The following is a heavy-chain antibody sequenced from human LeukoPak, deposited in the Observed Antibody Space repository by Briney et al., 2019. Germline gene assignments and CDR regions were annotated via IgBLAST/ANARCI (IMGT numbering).Heavy chain of an antibody. CDR3: ARSSQYRSGWYYYYMDV. V-gene: IGHV1-8*01. CDR1: GYTFTSYD. D-gene: IGHD6-19*01. Sequence: ASVKVSCKASGYTFTSYDINWVRQATGQGLEWMGWMNPNSGNTGYAQKFQGRVTMTRNTSISTAYMELSSLRSEDTAVYYCARSSQYRSGWYYYYMDVWGKGTTVTVSS. J-gene: IGHJ6*03. CDR2: MNPNSGNT.